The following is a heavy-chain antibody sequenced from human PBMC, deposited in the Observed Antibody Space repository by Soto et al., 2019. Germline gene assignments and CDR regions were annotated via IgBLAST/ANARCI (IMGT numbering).Heavy chain of an antibody. Sequence: PSETLSLTCTVSGGSISSGGYYWSWIRQHPGKGLEWIGYIYYSGSTYYNPSLKSRVTISVDTSKNQFSLKLSSVTAADTAVYYCARGGLERPFFDYWGQETLVTVSS. CDR2: IYYSGST. V-gene: IGHV4-31*03. D-gene: IGHD1-1*01. CDR1: GGSISSGGYY. J-gene: IGHJ4*02. CDR3: ARGGLERPFFDY.